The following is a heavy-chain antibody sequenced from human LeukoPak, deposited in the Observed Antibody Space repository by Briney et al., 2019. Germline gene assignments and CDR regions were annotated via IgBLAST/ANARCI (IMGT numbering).Heavy chain of an antibody. CDR3: ARDLGSMVRGINAFDI. V-gene: IGHV3-33*01. Sequence: GGSLRLSCAASGFTFSSYGMHWVRQAPGKGLEWVAVIRYDGSNKYYADSVKGRFTLSRDNSKNTLYLQMNSLRAEDTAVYYCARDLGSMVRGINAFDIWGQGTMVTVSS. D-gene: IGHD3-10*01. J-gene: IGHJ3*02. CDR1: GFTFSSYG. CDR2: IRYDGSNK.